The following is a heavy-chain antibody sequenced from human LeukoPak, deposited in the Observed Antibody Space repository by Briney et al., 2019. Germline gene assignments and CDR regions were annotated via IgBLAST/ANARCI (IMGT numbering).Heavy chain of an antibody. CDR3: ATNGYNKGGDLRY. V-gene: IGHV1-69*04. D-gene: IGHD5-24*01. CDR2: IIPILGIA. J-gene: IGHJ4*02. CDR1: GGTFSSYA. Sequence: ASVKVSCKASGGTFSSYAISWVRQAPGQGLEWMGRIIPILGIANYAQKFQGRVTITADKSTSTAYMELSSLRSEDTAVYYCATNGYNKGGDLRYWGQGTLVTVSS.